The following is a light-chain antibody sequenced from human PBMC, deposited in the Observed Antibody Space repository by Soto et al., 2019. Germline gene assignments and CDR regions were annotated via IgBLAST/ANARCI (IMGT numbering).Light chain of an antibody. CDR1: QSVSSK. Sequence: EIVMTQSPATLSVSPGERATLSCRASQSVSSKLVWYQQKPGQAPRVLMYGASTRAAVIPARFSGSGSGTEFTLTISSLQSEDFAVYYCQQYNIWPRTFGPGTTVDIK. V-gene: IGKV3-15*01. CDR2: GAS. J-gene: IGKJ3*01. CDR3: QQYNIWPRT.